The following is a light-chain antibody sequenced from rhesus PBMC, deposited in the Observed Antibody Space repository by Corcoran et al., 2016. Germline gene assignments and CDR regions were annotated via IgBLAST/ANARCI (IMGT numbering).Light chain of an antibody. CDR3: QQYSSRPYS. J-gene: IGKJ2*01. CDR1: QGISSW. Sequence: DIQMTQSPSSLSASVGDTVTITCRASQGISSWLAWYQQKPGKAPKLLIYKQSMLQSGVPSRFSGSGSGTDFTLTISSLQSEDFATYYCQQYSSRPYSFGQGTKVEIK. CDR2: KQS. V-gene: IGKV1-22*01.